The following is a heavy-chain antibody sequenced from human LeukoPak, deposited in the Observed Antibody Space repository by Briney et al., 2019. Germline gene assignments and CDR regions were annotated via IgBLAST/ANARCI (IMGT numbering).Heavy chain of an antibody. Sequence: ASVKVSCKASGYTFTSYGISWVRQAPGQGLEWKGWINPNSGGTNYAQMFQGRVTMTRDTSISTAYMELSRLRSDDTAVYYCARAPAGSGSYYIGRFDPWGQGTLVTVSS. CDR3: ARAPAGSGSYYIGRFDP. V-gene: IGHV1-2*02. CDR2: INPNSGGT. J-gene: IGHJ5*02. CDR1: GYTFTSYG. D-gene: IGHD3-10*01.